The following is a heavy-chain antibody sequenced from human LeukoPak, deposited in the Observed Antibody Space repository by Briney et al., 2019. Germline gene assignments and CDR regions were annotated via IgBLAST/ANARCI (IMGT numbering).Heavy chain of an antibody. J-gene: IGHJ4*02. D-gene: IGHD3-16*01. Sequence: PSETLSLTSTVSGGSITSPYWSWIRQSPGKGLEWIAYMYYSGSTSYNPSLKSRVTISLDTSKNQFSLKLSSVTAADTAVYYCVRMGAGGYWGQGTLVTVSS. CDR2: MYYSGST. CDR1: GGSITSPY. V-gene: IGHV4-59*11. CDR3: VRMGAGGY.